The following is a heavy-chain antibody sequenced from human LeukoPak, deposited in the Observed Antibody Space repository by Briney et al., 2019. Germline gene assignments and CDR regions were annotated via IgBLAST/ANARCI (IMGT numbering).Heavy chain of an antibody. V-gene: IGHV5-10-1*01. CDR3: ARTYYDFWSGYFYYGMDV. D-gene: IGHD3-3*01. Sequence: GESLRISCQGSGYSFTSYWISWVRQMPGKGLEWMSRIDPSDSYTNYSPSFQGHVTISADKSISTAYLQWSSLKASDTAMYYCARTYYDFWSGYFYYGMDVWGQGTTVTVSS. J-gene: IGHJ6*02. CDR1: GYSFTSYW. CDR2: IDPSDSYT.